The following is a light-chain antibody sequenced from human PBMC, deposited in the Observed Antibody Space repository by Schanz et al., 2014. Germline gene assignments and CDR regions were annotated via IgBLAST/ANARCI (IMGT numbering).Light chain of an antibody. CDR2: EVS. CDR1: SSDVGGYNY. V-gene: IGLV2-14*01. Sequence: QSALTQPPSASGSPGQSVTISCTGASSDVGGYNYVSWYQQHPGKAPKLMIYEVSQWPSGVSNRFSGSKSGNTASLTISGLQAEDEADYYCSSYTSSSTLIFGGGTKLTVL. CDR3: SSYTSSSTLI. J-gene: IGLJ2*01.